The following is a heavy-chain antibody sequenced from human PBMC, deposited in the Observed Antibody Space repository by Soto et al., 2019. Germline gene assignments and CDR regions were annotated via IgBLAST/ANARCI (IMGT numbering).Heavy chain of an antibody. V-gene: IGHV2-5*02. CDR1: GFSLSTSGVG. CDR2: IYWDDDK. Sequence: SGPTLVKPTQTLTLTCTFSGFSLSTSGVGVGWIRQPPGKALEWLALIYWDDDKRYSPSLKSRLTITKDTSKNQVVLTMTNMDPVDTATYYCAHSSPDYYDSSGYVFDYWGQGTLVTVSS. D-gene: IGHD3-22*01. J-gene: IGHJ4*02. CDR3: AHSSPDYYDSSGYVFDY.